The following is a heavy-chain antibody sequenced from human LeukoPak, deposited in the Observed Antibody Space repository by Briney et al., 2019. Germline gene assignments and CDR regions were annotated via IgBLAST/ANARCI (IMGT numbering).Heavy chain of an antibody. CDR1: GGFVTSGYYY. CDR2: IHPSGST. D-gene: IGHD5-24*01. J-gene: IGHJ4*02. V-gene: IGHV4-31*03. Sequence: SETLSLTCTVSGGFVTSGYYYWTWIRQYPGKGLEWIGYIHPSGSTDYNPSLKSRVTMSLDTSQNQFSLKLTSVTAADTAIYYCTRGQDAFKTGYWGQGTLVTVSS. CDR3: TRGQDAFKTGY.